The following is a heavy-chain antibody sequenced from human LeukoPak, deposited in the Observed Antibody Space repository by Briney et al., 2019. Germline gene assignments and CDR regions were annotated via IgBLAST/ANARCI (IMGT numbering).Heavy chain of an antibody. V-gene: IGHV3-48*01. CDR1: GFTFSSYS. D-gene: IGHD4-17*01. Sequence: GGSLRLSCAASGFTFSSYSMNWVRQAPGKGLQWVSYINSGSSSIYYADSVKGRFTISRDNAKNSLYLQMNSLRAEGTAVYYCAREPPYTDYAFDYWGQGTLVTVSS. CDR3: AREPPYTDYAFDY. J-gene: IGHJ4*02. CDR2: INSGSSSI.